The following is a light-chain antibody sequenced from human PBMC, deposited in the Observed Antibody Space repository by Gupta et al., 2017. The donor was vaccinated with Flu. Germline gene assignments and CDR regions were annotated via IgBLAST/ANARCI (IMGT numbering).Light chain of an antibody. V-gene: IGKV1-5*03. J-gene: IGKJ2*01. Sequence: PSTLSAPVGDRVTITCRASQSVNSWLAWYQQKPGKAPKFLIYQASSLASGVSSRFSGSGSGTEFTLTITNLQPDDFATYYCQQDKNYLYTFGQGTRLDTK. CDR3: QQDKNYLYT. CDR1: QSVNSW. CDR2: QAS.